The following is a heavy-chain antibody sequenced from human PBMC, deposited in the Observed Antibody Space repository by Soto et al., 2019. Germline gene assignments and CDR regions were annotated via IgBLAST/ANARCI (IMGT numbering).Heavy chain of an antibody. CDR2: IKPDESEK. D-gene: IGHD4-4*01. Sequence: GSLRLSCTASGFTVSDCGMTWVRQAPGKGLEWVARIKPDESEKKYADSVKGRFSISRDNAKNSMYLQMDSLRGEDAAVYYCVRGGSSYASWGQGTLVTVSS. CDR3: VRGGSSYAS. CDR1: GFTVSDCG. J-gene: IGHJ5*02. V-gene: IGHV3-7*01.